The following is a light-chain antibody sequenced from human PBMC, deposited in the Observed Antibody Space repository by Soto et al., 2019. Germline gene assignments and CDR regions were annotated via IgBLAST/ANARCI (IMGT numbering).Light chain of an antibody. J-gene: IGLJ2*01. CDR2: EVA. CDR1: SSDTTDFYS. Sequence: QSVLTQPASVSGSPGQSITISCTGTSSDTTDFYSVSWYQQHPGQAPKLVIYEVANRPSGVSSRFSGSKSDNTASLTISGLQADYEADYDCSSYSISAGLVLFGGGTKLTVL. CDR3: SSYSISAGLVL. V-gene: IGLV2-14*01.